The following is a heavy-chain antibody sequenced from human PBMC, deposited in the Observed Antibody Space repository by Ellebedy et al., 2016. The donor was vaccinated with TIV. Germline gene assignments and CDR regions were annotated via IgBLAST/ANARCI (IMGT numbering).Heavy chain of an antibody. CDR3: AKDAREKAQISWEHNS. V-gene: IGHV3-23*01. CDR1: GFTFSSYA. Sequence: PGGSLRLSCAASGFTFSSYAMAWVRPPPGKGLAWVLASLAGGNKIHYAESVKGRFTISRDNSKNTLFLQMNSLRAEDTAIYYCAKDAREKAQISWEHNSWGQGTLVTVSS. CDR2: SLAGGNKI. D-gene: IGHD5-24*01. J-gene: IGHJ4*02.